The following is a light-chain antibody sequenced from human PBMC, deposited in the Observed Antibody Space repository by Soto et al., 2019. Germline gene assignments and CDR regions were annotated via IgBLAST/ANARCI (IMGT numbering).Light chain of an antibody. J-gene: IGLJ1*01. CDR1: SSDVGGYNY. CDR3: SSYTASSTYV. CDR2: DVS. V-gene: IGLV2-14*03. Sequence: QSVLTQPASVSGSPGQSITISCTGTSSDVGGYNYVSWYQHHPGKAPKLMIFDVSNRPSGVSNRFSGSKSGNTASLTISGLKDEDEDDYYCSSYTASSTYVFSTGPKVAVL.